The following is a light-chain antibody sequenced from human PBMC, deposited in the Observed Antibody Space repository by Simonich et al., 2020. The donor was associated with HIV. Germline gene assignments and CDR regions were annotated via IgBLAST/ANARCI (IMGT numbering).Light chain of an antibody. CDR3: QQYYSTPPT. CDR2: WAS. Sequence: DIVMTQSPDSLAVSLGERATINCKSSQRVLFNSNNKNYLAWYQQKPGQPPKLLIYWASTRESGVPDRFSGSGSGTDFTLTISSLQAEDVAVYYCQQYYSTPPTFGQGTRLEIK. V-gene: IGKV4-1*01. J-gene: IGKJ5*01. CDR1: QRVLFNSNNKNY.